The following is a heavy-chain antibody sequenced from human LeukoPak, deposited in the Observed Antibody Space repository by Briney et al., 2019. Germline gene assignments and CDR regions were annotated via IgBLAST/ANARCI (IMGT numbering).Heavy chain of an antibody. D-gene: IGHD1-26*01. Sequence: SETLSLTCAVYGESFSGYYWNWIRQPPGKGLEWIGEINHSGSTNYNPSLKSRVTISVDTSKNQFSLKLSSVTAADTAVYCCTRSPVLVGATPTDWGQGTLVTVSS. CDR2: INHSGST. CDR1: GESFSGYY. J-gene: IGHJ4*02. V-gene: IGHV4-34*01. CDR3: TRSPVLVGATPTD.